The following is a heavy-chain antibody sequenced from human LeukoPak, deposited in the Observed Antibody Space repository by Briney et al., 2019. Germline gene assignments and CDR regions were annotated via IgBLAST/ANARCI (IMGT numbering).Heavy chain of an antibody. Sequence: GGSLRLSCAASGFTFGDYAMHWVRQPPGKGLEWVAGIGWKSGSMGYADSVKGRFTISRDNAKNSLYLQMNSLRAQDTALYYCVKDSGRVGASLGFDYWGQGTMVTVSS. J-gene: IGHJ4*02. D-gene: IGHD1-26*01. CDR2: IGWKSGSM. V-gene: IGHV3-9*01. CDR1: GFTFGDYA. CDR3: VKDSGRVGASLGFDY.